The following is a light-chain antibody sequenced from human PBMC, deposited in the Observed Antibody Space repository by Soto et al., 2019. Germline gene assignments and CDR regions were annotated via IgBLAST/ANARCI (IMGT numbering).Light chain of an antibody. CDR2: EVS. Sequence: QSVLTQPASVSGSPGQSITISCTGTSSDVGGYNYVSWYQQHPGKAPKLMLYEVSNRPSGVSNRFSGSKSGNTASLTISELQAEDEADYYCSSYTSSSTLYVFGTGTKVTVL. J-gene: IGLJ1*01. V-gene: IGLV2-14*01. CDR3: SSYTSSSTLYV. CDR1: SSDVGGYNY.